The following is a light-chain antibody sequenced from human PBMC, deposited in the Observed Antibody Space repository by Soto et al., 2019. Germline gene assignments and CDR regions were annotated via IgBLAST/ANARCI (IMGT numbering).Light chain of an antibody. J-gene: IGKJ2*01. CDR2: GAS. V-gene: IGKV3D-15*01. Sequence: EIVLTQSPGTLSLSPGERATLSCRASQTVSSSLAWYQQKPGQAPRLLISGASSRAADIPDRFSGSGSGTDFTLTISSLQSEDFAVYYCQQYNNWPPMYTFGQGTKLEIK. CDR3: QQYNNWPPMYT. CDR1: QTVSSS.